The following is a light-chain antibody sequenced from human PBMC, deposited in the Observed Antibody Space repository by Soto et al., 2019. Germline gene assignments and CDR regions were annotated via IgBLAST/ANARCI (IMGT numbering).Light chain of an antibody. Sequence: DIQITQSPSSVSASVGDRVTVTCRTSRNVSSWLAWYQQTPGKAPKLMIHGASTLQRGVPSRFSGSGSGTEFSLPISSLQPEDFATYFCQQGNNFPFTFGPGT. CDR3: QQGNNFPFT. V-gene: IGKV1-12*01. J-gene: IGKJ3*01. CDR2: GAS. CDR1: RNVSSW.